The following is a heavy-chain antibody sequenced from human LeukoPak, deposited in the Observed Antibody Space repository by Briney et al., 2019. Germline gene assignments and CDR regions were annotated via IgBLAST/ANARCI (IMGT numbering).Heavy chain of an antibody. Sequence: GGSLRLSCVAYGFTLTAYYMSWIRQAPGRGLEWVSDISGSGKNVYYRDSVKGRFTISRDNAKNSLYLQMNNLRAEDTAVYYCARSIGYYYTMDVWGQGTTVTVSS. CDR3: ARSIGYYYTMDV. J-gene: IGHJ6*02. V-gene: IGHV3-11*01. CDR2: ISGSGKNV. D-gene: IGHD3-22*01. CDR1: GFTLTAYY.